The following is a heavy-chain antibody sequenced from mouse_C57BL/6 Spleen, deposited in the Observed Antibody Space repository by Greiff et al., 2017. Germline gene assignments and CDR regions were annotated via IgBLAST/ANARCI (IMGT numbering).Heavy chain of an antibody. CDR1: GYTFTSYW. CDR2: IYPGSGST. V-gene: IGHV1-55*01. J-gene: IGHJ2*01. Sequence: QVQLQQPGAELVKPGASVKMSCKASGYTFTSYWITWVKQRPGQGLEWIGDIYPGSGSTNYNEKFKSKATLTVDTSSSTAYMQLSSLTSEDSAVYYCAERDITTVSSYFDYWGQGTTLIVSS. D-gene: IGHD1-1*01. CDR3: AERDITTVSSYFDY.